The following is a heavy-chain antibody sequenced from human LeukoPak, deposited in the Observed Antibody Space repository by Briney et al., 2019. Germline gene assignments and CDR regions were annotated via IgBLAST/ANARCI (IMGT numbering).Heavy chain of an antibody. V-gene: IGHV1-69*05. CDR1: GGTFNNSA. CDR2: IMPLFGTA. CDR3: ARDVHGDYGSGWFDP. Sequence: ASVKVSCKTSGGTFNNSAISWVRQAPGQGLEWLGGIMPLFGTAGYAQKFQGRVTITKDESTRTVYLELTSLTSDDTAVYYCARDVHGDYGSGWFDPWGQGTLVSVSS. J-gene: IGHJ5*02. D-gene: IGHD4-17*01.